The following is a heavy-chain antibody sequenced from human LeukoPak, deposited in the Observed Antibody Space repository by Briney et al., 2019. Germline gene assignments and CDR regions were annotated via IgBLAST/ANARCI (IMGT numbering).Heavy chain of an antibody. CDR2: INYSGST. Sequence: TPSETLSLTCAVYGETFSGFYWSWIRRPPGKGLEWIGEINYSGSTNYNPSLKSRVTISVDTSKNQFSLNLNSVTAADTAVYYCARISTVTHQFDYWGQGMLVTVSS. D-gene: IGHD4-17*01. CDR3: ARISTVTHQFDY. V-gene: IGHV4-34*01. CDR1: GETFSGFY. J-gene: IGHJ4*02.